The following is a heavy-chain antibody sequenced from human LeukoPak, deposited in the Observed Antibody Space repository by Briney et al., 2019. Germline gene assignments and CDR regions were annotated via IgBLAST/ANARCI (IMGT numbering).Heavy chain of an antibody. Sequence: ASVKVSCKASGYTFTSYAMNWVRQAPGQGLEWMGWINTNTGNPTYAQGFTGRFVFSLDTSVSTAYLQISSLKAEDTAVYYCASNGASYCTNGVCLDWGQGTLVTVSS. J-gene: IGHJ4*02. D-gene: IGHD2-8*01. V-gene: IGHV7-4-1*02. CDR3: ASNGASYCTNGVCLD. CDR2: INTNTGNP. CDR1: GYTFTSYA.